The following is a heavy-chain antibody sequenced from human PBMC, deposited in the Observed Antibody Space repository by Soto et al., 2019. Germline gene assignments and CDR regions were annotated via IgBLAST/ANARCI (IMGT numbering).Heavy chain of an antibody. CDR2: IIPILGIA. CDR1: GGTFSSYT. CDR3: ARDSHSGAAAGFAY. D-gene: IGHD6-13*01. J-gene: IGHJ4*02. V-gene: IGHV1-69*08. Sequence: QVQLVQSGAEVKKPGSSVKVSCKASGGTFSSYTISWVRQAPGQGLEWMGRIIPILGIANYAQKFQGRVTXXAXKXLSTAYMELSSLRSEDTAVYYGARDSHSGAAAGFAYWGEGTLVAASS.